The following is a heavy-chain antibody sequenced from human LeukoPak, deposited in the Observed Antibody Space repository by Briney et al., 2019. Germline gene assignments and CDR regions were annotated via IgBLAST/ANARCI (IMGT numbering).Heavy chain of an antibody. J-gene: IGHJ5*02. V-gene: IGHV1-69*05. D-gene: IGHD3-9*01. CDR1: GGTFSSYA. CDR3: ARTYYDILTGYFPRGNWFDP. Sequence: ASVKVSCKASGGTFSSYAISWVRQAPGQGLEWMGGIIPIFGTANYAQKFQGRVTITTGESTSTAYMELSSLRSEDTAVYYCARTYYDILTGYFPRGNWFDPWGQGTLVTVSS. CDR2: IIPIFGTA.